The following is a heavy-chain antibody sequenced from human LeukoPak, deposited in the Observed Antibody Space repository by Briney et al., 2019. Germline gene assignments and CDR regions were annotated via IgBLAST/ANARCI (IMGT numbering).Heavy chain of an antibody. CDR3: TKLSSGWALFDH. CDR2: ISESSGRI. CDR1: GFSFNTCA. V-gene: IGHV3-23*01. J-gene: IGHJ4*02. Sequence: TGGSLRLSCAASGFSFNTCAMTWARQGPGKGLEWVSTISESSGRIIYADSVKGRFTISRDNSKSTVYLQMNSLRAEDTAVYYCTKLSSGWALFDHWGQGALVTVSS. D-gene: IGHD6-19*01.